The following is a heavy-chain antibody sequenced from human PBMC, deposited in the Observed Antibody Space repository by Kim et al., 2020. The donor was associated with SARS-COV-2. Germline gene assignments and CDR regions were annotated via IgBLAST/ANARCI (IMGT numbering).Heavy chain of an antibody. J-gene: IGHJ4*02. CDR3: ARLSSSGNYYYGSGWAY. V-gene: IGHV5-51*01. D-gene: IGHD3-10*01. Sequence: GESLKISCKGSGYSFTSYWIGWVRQMPGKGLEWMGIIYPGDSDTRYSPSFQGQVTISADKSISTAYLQWSSLKASDTAMYYCARLSSSGNYYYGSGWAYWGQGTLVTVSS. CDR1: GYSFTSYW. CDR2: IYPGDSDT.